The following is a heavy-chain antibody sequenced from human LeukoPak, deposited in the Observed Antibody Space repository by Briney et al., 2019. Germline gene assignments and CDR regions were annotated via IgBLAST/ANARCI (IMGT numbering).Heavy chain of an antibody. CDR2: IYYSGST. Sequence: PSETLSLTCTVSGGSISSYYWSWIRQPPGKGLEWIGYIYYSGSTNYNPSLKSRVTISVDTSKNQFSLKLSSVTAADTAVYYCARLQHYYDSSGYSSHLDYWGQGTLVTVSS. CDR3: ARLQHYYDSSGYSSHLDY. J-gene: IGHJ4*02. V-gene: IGHV4-59*12. CDR1: GGSISSYY. D-gene: IGHD3-22*01.